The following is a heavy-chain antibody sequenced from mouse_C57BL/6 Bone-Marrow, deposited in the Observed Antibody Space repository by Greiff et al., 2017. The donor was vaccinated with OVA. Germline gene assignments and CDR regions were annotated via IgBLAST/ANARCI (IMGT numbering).Heavy chain of an antibody. V-gene: IGHV1-69*01. CDR2: IDPSDSYT. CDR1: GYTFTSYW. CDR3: ARPYYSNTYYFDS. J-gene: IGHJ2*01. D-gene: IGHD2-5*01. Sequence: QVQLQQPGAELVKPGASVKLSCKASGYTFTSYWMHWVKQRPGQGLEWIGEIDPSDSYTNYNQKFKGKSTLTVDKSSSTAYMQLSSLTSEDSAVYYCARPYYSNTYYFDSWGQGTTLTVSS.